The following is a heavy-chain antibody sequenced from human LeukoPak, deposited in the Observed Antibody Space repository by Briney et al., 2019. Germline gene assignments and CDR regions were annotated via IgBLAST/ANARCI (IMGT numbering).Heavy chain of an antibody. D-gene: IGHD3-10*01. CDR1: GFTFSSYG. Sequence: GGSLRLSCAASGFTFSSYGMHWVRQAPGKGLEWVAVIWYDGSNKYYADSVKGRFTISRDNSKNTLYLQMNSLRAEDTAVYYYARYYYVSGSFDIWGQGTMVTVSS. CDR2: IWYDGSNK. J-gene: IGHJ3*02. CDR3: ARYYYVSGSFDI. V-gene: IGHV3-33*01.